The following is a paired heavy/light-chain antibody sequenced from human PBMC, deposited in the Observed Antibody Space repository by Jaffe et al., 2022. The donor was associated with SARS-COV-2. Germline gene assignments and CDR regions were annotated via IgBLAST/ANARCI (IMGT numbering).Light chain of an antibody. Sequence: SYELTQPPSVSVSPGQTARITCSGDALPKKYAYWYQQKSGQAPVLVIYEDSKRPSGIPERFSGSSSGTMATLTISGAQVEDEADYYCYSTDSSGNHRGVFGGGTKLTVL. CDR1: ALPKKY. CDR2: EDS. CDR3: YSTDSSGNHRGV. V-gene: IGLV3-10*01. J-gene: IGLJ2*01.
Heavy chain of an antibody. V-gene: IGHV1-69*02. CDR2: IIPILGIA. CDR1: GGTFSSYT. D-gene: IGHD1-1*01. CDR3: AKQTGTTTMGSGRYYYYGMDV. Sequence: QVQLVQSGAEVKKPGSSVKVSCKASGGTFSSYTISWVRQAPGQGLEWMGRIIPILGIANYAQKFQGRVTITADKSTSTAYMELSSLRSEDTAVYYCAKQTGTTTMGSGRYYYYGMDVWGQGTTVTVSS. J-gene: IGHJ6*02.